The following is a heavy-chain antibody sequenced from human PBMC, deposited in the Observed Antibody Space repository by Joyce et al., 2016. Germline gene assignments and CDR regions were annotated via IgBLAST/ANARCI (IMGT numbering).Heavy chain of an antibody. CDR2: INPHSGST. Sequence: QVQLVQSGAEVKKPGASVNVSCKASGYTFTGYYIHWVRQAPGEGLEWMGWINPHSGSTQYEQKCEGWFTMTRETSSSTVYMEVSRLRSDDTAVYYCARAVYAIRGLMDIWGPGTTVTVSS. J-gene: IGHJ6*02. V-gene: IGHV1-2*04. CDR1: GYTFTGYY. D-gene: IGHD2/OR15-2a*01. CDR3: ARAVYAIRGLMDI.